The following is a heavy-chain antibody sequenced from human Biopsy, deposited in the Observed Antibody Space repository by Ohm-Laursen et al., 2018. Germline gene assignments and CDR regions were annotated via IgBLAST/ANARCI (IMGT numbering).Heavy chain of an antibody. CDR1: GFTFSSYA. CDR3: ARRGWGSGSSPFDY. Sequence: SLRLSCSAFGFTFSSYAVSWVRQAPGKGLEWVSVISGSGASTDSADSVKGRFTISRDNSKNTLYLQMNSLRAEDTAVYYCARRGWGSGSSPFDYWGQGTLVTVSS. V-gene: IGHV3-23*01. J-gene: IGHJ4*02. CDR2: ISGSGAST. D-gene: IGHD3-10*01.